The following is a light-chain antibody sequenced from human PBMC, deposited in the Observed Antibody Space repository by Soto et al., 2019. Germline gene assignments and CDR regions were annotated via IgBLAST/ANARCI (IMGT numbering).Light chain of an antibody. CDR3: SSYTSSNTYV. Sequence: QSALTQPASASGSPGQSITISCTGTSSDVGGYNYVSWYQQHPGKAPKLMIYEVSNRPSGVSNRFSGSKSGNTASLTISGLQAEDEADYYCSSYTSSNTYVFGTGTKLTVL. CDR2: EVS. J-gene: IGLJ1*01. CDR1: SSDVGGYNY. V-gene: IGLV2-14*01.